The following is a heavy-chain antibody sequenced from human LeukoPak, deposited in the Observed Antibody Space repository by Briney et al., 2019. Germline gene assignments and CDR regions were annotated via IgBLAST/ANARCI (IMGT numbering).Heavy chain of an antibody. D-gene: IGHD1-14*01. CDR3: ARTDHGGGYFDY. CDR1: GGSISSYY. CDR2: IYYSGST. Sequence: SETLSLTCTVSGGSISSYYWSWIRQPPGKGLEWIGYIYYSGSTNYNPSLKSRVTISVDTSKNQFSLKLSSVTAADTAVYYCARTDHGGGYFDYWGQGTLVTVSS. V-gene: IGHV4-59*01. J-gene: IGHJ4*02.